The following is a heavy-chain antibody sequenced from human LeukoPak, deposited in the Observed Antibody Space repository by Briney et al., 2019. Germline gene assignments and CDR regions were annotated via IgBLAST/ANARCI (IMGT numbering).Heavy chain of an antibody. D-gene: IGHD6-19*01. V-gene: IGHV3-30-3*01. CDR1: GFTFSSYA. CDR3: AKISYSSGWFPAS. J-gene: IGHJ5*02. Sequence: GGSLRLSCAASGFTFSSYAMHWVRQAPGKGLEWVAVISYDGSNKYYADSVKGRFTISRDNSKNTLYLQLNSLRAEDTAVYYCAKISYSSGWFPASWGQGTLVTVSS. CDR2: ISYDGSNK.